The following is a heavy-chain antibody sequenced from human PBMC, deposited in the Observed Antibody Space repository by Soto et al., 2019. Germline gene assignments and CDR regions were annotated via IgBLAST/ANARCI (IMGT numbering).Heavy chain of an antibody. J-gene: IGHJ5*02. V-gene: IGHV2-5*01. CDR2: IYGNDDK. CDR3: AHTDFGDYWFDP. CDR1: GFSLSKSGLG. D-gene: IGHD4-17*01. Sequence: QITLKESGPTLVNPTQTLTLTCTFSGFSLSKSGLGVAWIRQPPGKALEWLALIYGNDDKRYSPSLKSRLTIAKDISQNQVVLTMTDVDPVDTATYFCAHTDFGDYWFDPWGPGTRVTVSS.